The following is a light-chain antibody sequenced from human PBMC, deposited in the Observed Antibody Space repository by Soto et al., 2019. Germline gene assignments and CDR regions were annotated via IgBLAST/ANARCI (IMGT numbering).Light chain of an antibody. CDR1: QSVSSV. V-gene: IGKV3-15*01. J-gene: IGKJ2*01. CDR2: GAS. Sequence: EIVMKQSPATLSVSPWERATLSCRASQSVSSVLAWYQQKPGQAPRLLIYGASTRATGIPARFSGSGSGTEFTLTISSLQSEDFAVYNCQQYNNWPYTFGQGTKLEIK. CDR3: QQYNNWPYT.